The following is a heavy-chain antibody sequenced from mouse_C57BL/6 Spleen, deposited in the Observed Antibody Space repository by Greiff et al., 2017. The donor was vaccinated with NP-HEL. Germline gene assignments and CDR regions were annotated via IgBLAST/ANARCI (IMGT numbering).Heavy chain of an antibody. Sequence: QVQLQQPGAELVRPGSSVKLSCKASGYTFTSYWMDWVKQRPGQGLEWIGNIYPSDSETHYNQKFKDKVTLTVDKSSSPAYMQLSRLTSEDSAVYYGAIEPYYYGSSYAMDYWGQGTSVTVSS. CDR3: AIEPYYYGSSYAMDY. D-gene: IGHD1-1*01. CDR2: IYPSDSET. V-gene: IGHV1-61*01. J-gene: IGHJ4*01. CDR1: GYTFTSYW.